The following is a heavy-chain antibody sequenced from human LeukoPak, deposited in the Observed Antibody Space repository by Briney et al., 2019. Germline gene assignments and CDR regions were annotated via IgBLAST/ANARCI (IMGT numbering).Heavy chain of an antibody. J-gene: IGHJ5*02. CDR1: GFTFSSYA. CDR2: ISGSGGST. V-gene: IGHV3-23*01. D-gene: IGHD6-13*01. CDR3: AKDLGGAAAGIFNWFDP. Sequence: QTGGSLRLSCAASGFTFSSYAMSWVRQAPGKGLEWVSAISGSGGSTYYADSVKGRFTISRDNSKNTLYLQMNSLRAEDTAVYYCAKDLGGAAAGIFNWFDPWGQGTLVTVSS.